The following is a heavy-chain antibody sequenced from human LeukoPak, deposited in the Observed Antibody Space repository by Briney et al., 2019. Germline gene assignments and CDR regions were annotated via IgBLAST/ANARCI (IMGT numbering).Heavy chain of an antibody. Sequence: SETLSLTCTVSGGSISSYYWSWIRQPPGKGLEWIGYIYYSGSTSYNPSLKSRVTISVDTSKNQFSLKLSSVTAADTAVYYCARDKYGDHPDYWGQGTLVTVSS. CDR1: GGSISSYY. J-gene: IGHJ4*02. CDR2: IYYSGST. CDR3: ARDKYGDHPDY. V-gene: IGHV4-59*01. D-gene: IGHD4-17*01.